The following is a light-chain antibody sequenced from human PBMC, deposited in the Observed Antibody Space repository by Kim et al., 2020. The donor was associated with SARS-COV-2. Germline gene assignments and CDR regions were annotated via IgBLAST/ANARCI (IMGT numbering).Light chain of an antibody. CDR1: SSNIGSNY. CDR3: AAWDDRLSGWV. Sequence: GQRVTISCSGSSSNIGSNYVYWYQQLPGTAPKLLIYRNNQRPSGVPDRFSGSKSGTSASLAISGLRSEDEADYYCAAWDDRLSGWVFGGGTKLTVL. J-gene: IGLJ3*02. V-gene: IGLV1-47*01. CDR2: RNN.